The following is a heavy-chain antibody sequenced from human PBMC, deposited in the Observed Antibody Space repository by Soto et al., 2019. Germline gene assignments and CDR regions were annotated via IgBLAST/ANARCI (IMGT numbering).Heavy chain of an antibody. J-gene: IGHJ4*02. CDR3: ARDKITGLFDY. CDR2: INHSGST. V-gene: IGHV4-34*01. CDR1: GGSFSGYY. Sequence: QVQLQQWGAGLLKPSETLSLTCAVYGGSFSGYYWTWIRQPPGTGLECIGEINHSGSTNYNPSLKSRVPIAVDTSKNHFSLTLTSVTAADTAVYYCARDKITGLFDYWGQGTLVTVSS. D-gene: IGHD2-8*02.